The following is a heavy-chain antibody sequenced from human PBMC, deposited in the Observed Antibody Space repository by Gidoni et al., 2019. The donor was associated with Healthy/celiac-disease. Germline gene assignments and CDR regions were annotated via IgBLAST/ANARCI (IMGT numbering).Heavy chain of an antibody. D-gene: IGHD1-20*01. Sequence: QVQLVQSGAEVKKPGSSVKVSCKASGGTFSSYAISWVRQAPGQGLEWMGGIIPIFGTANYAQKFQGRVTITADESTSTAYMELSSLRSEDTAVYYCARDRRPVTGTTFPDAFDIWGQGTMVTVSS. J-gene: IGHJ3*02. CDR2: IIPIFGTA. V-gene: IGHV1-69*01. CDR1: GGTFSSYA. CDR3: ARDRRPVTGTTFPDAFDI.